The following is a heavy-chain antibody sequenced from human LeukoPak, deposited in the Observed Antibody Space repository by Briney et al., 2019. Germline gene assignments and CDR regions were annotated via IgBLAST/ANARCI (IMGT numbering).Heavy chain of an antibody. D-gene: IGHD1-26*01. CDR1: GFTFTSSA. CDR3: AADRVVGASPPSWENY. Sequence: ASVKVSCKASGFTFTSSAVQWVRQARGQRLEWIGWIVVGSGNTNYAQKFQERVTITRDVSTSTAYMELSSLRSEDTAVYYCAADRVVGASPPSWENYWGQGTLVTVSS. V-gene: IGHV1-58*01. J-gene: IGHJ4*02. CDR2: IVVGSGNT.